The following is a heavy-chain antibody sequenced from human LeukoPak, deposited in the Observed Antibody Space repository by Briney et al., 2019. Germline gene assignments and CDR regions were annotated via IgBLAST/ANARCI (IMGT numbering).Heavy chain of an antibody. V-gene: IGHV4-39*07. CDR1: GGSISSSSYY. Sequence: SETLSLTCTVSGGSISSSSYYWGWIRQLPGKGLEWIGSIYYSGSTNYNPSLKSRVTISVDTSKNQFSLKLSSVTAADTAVYYCARTGGMWESLDYWGQGTLVTVSS. D-gene: IGHD1-26*01. CDR2: IYYSGST. CDR3: ARTGGMWESLDY. J-gene: IGHJ4*02.